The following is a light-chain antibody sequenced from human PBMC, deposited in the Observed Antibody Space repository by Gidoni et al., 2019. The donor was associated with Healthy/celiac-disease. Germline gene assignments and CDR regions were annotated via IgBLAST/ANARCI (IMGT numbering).Light chain of an antibody. CDR1: QSISSY. CDR2: AAS. Sequence: DIQMTQSPSSLAASVGDRVTITCRASQSISSYLNWYQQKPGKAPKLLIYAASSLQSGVPSRFSGSGSGTDFTLTISRLQPEDFATYYCQQSYSTASFXGXTKVEIK. V-gene: IGKV1-39*01. J-gene: IGKJ4*01. CDR3: QQSYSTAS.